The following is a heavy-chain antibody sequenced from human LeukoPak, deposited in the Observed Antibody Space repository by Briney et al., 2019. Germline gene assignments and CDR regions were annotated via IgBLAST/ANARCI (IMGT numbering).Heavy chain of an antibody. Sequence: SETLSLTCTVSGGSISSYYWNWVRQPPGKGLEWNAYIYYSGNTNYNPSLKSRVTISVDTSKNQFSLKLSSVTAADTAVYYCARDVGATPGYFDYWGQGTLVTVSS. D-gene: IGHD1-26*01. V-gene: IGHV4-59*01. J-gene: IGHJ4*02. CDR1: GGSISSYY. CDR2: IYYSGNT. CDR3: ARDVGATPGYFDY.